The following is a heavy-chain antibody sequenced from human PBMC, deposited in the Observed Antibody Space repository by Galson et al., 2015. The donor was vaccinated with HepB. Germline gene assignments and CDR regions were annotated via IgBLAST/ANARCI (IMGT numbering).Heavy chain of an antibody. CDR1: GFTFSSYA. V-gene: IGHV3-30*04. CDR3: ARDPALITMVRGVLDY. Sequence: SLRLSCAASGFTFSSYAMHWVRQAPGKGLEWVAVISYDGSNKYYADSVKGRFTISRDNSKNTLYLQMNSLRAEDTAVYYCARDPALITMVRGVLDYWGQGTLVTVSS. D-gene: IGHD3-10*01. J-gene: IGHJ4*02. CDR2: ISYDGSNK.